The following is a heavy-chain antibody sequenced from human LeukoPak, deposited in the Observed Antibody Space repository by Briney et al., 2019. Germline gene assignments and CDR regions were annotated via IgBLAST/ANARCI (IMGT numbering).Heavy chain of an antibody. Sequence: GGSLRLSCAASGFIFSDYAMTWVRQTPRKGLEWVSSLSSSGRSTYYADSVKGRFTISRENAKNSLYLQMNSLRAGDTAVYYCARAKRYYDSSGYYYYFDYWGQGTLVTVSS. CDR2: LSSSGRST. CDR1: GFIFSDYA. J-gene: IGHJ4*02. D-gene: IGHD3-22*01. CDR3: ARAKRYYDSSGYYYYFDY. V-gene: IGHV3-23*01.